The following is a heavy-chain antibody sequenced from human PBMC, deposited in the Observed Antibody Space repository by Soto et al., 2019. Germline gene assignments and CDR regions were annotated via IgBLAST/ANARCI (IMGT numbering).Heavy chain of an antibody. CDR3: ARSDSSSPYDAFDI. V-gene: IGHV5-10-1*01. D-gene: IGHD6-6*01. CDR1: GDSFTSYW. Sequence: ESLQHSCKFSGDSFTSYWGSLVLQIPGKGLEWMGRIDPSDSYTNYSPSFQGHVTISADKSISTAYLQWSSLKASDTAMYYCARSDSSSPYDAFDIWGQGTMVTVSS. CDR2: IDPSDSYT. J-gene: IGHJ3*02.